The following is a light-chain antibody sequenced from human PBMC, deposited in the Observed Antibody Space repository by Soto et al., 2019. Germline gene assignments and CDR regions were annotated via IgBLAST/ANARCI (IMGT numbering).Light chain of an antibody. CDR1: QSVTSVS. CDR2: GAS. Sequence: EIVLTQSPGTLSLSPGERATLSCRASQSVTSVSLAWYQQKPGQAPRLLIYGASTRATGVPDRFSGSGSGTDFTLAISSLEPEDFALYYCQQYGILPLTFGGGTQVEIK. J-gene: IGKJ4*01. V-gene: IGKV3-20*01. CDR3: QQYGILPLT.